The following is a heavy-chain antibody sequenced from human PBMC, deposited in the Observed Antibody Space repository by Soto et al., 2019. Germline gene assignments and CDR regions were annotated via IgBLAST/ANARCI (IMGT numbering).Heavy chain of an antibody. Sequence: TGGSLRLSCAASGFTFSNYAIHWVRQAPGKGLEWVAVISYDGSNKKYTDSVKDRFTISRDNSRNTIYLQMTNLRPEDTAVYFCARDIASTGWYWGSFDYWGQGTLVTVSS. J-gene: IGHJ4*02. V-gene: IGHV3-30*04. CDR1: GFTFSNYA. CDR2: ISYDGSNK. D-gene: IGHD6-19*01. CDR3: ARDIASTGWYWGSFDY.